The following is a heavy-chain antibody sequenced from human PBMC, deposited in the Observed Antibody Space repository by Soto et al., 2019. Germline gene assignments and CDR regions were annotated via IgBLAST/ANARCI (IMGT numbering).Heavy chain of an antibody. CDR2: ISYDGSNK. CDR3: ARPPYGLELWSGGMDV. CDR1: GFTFSSYA. V-gene: IGHV3-30-3*01. D-gene: IGHD1-7*01. J-gene: IGHJ6*02. Sequence: QVQLVESGGGVVQPGRSLRLSCAASGFTFSSYAMHWVRQAPGKGLEWVAVISYDGSNKYYADSVKGRFTISRDNSKNTLYLQMNSLRAEDTAVYYCARPPYGLELWSGGMDVWGQGTTVTVSS.